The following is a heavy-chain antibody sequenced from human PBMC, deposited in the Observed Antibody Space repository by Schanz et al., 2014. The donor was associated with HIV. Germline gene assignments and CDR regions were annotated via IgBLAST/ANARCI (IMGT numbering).Heavy chain of an antibody. D-gene: IGHD3-3*01. CDR3: ARDVINYDFWSGYYT. Sequence: QVQLVESGGGVVQPGRSLRLSCAASGFTFSRYAMHWVRQPPGKGLDWVAVISFDGSNKYYADSVKGRFTISRDDSRNTLFLQMNSLRVEDTAVYFCARDVINYDFWSGYYTWGQGTRVTVSS. J-gene: IGHJ5*02. V-gene: IGHV3-30-3*01. CDR2: ISFDGSNK. CDR1: GFTFSRYA.